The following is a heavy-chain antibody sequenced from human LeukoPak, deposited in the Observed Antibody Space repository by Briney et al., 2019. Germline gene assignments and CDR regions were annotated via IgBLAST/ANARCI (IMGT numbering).Heavy chain of an antibody. CDR2: VNHSGST. D-gene: IGHD3-10*01. J-gene: IGHJ4*02. CDR1: GGSFSGYY. V-gene: IGHV4-34*01. Sequence: SETLSLTCAVYGGSFSGYYWSWIRQPPGKGLEWIGEVNHSGSTNYNPSLKSRVTISVDTSKNQFSLKLSSVTAADTAVYYCARGRGVIDYWGQGTLVTVSS. CDR3: ARGRGVIDY.